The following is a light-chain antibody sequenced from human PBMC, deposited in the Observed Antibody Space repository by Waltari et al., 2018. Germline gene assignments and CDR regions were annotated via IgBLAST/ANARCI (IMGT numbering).Light chain of an antibody. J-gene: IGKJ4*01. CDR1: QSISSW. CDR3: QHYASALT. Sequence: DIQMTQSPSTLSASVGDRVTITCRASQSISSWLAWYQQKPGRAPKLLIYEASTLDSGVPSRFSGSGSGTEFTLTISSLQPDDFATYYCQHYASALTFDGGTKVEVK. CDR2: EAS. V-gene: IGKV1-5*03.